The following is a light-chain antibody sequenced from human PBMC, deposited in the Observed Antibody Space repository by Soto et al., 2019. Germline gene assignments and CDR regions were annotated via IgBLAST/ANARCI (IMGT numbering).Light chain of an antibody. Sequence: DIQMTQSPSSLSASVGDRVTITCRASQGIRNDLGWYQQKPGKAPKLLIYAASSLQSGVPSRFSGSGYGTDFTLTITSLQSEDFAIYYCQQSYSSPRTFGQGTTVDIK. V-gene: IGKV1-39*01. J-gene: IGKJ1*01. CDR1: QGIRND. CDR2: AAS. CDR3: QQSYSSPRT.